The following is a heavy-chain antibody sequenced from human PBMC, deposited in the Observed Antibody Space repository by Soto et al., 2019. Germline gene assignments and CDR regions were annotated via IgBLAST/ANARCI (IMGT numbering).Heavy chain of an antibody. V-gene: IGHV4-59*08. CDR3: ARLGGFYQSLDS. Sequence: QVHLQESGPGLVKPSETLSLTCTVSGGSISTYYWSWIRQPPGKGLEWIGYIYYTGTTTYIPSFKSRLTISVDSSKNQFSLKLTSVTAADTAVYYCARLGGFYQSLDSWGQGALVTVSS. CDR1: GGSISTYY. J-gene: IGHJ5*01. D-gene: IGHD3-22*01. CDR2: IYYTGTT.